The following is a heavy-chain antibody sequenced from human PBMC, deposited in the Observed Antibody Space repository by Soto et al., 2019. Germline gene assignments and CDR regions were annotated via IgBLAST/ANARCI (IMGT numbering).Heavy chain of an antibody. CDR1: GFTFSSYE. V-gene: IGHV3-48*03. Sequence: GGSLRLSCAASGFTFSSYEMNWVRQAPGKGLEWVSYISSSGSTIYYADSVKGRFTISRDNAKNSLYLRMNSLRAEDTAVYYCARLPWIIAAAGAHWFDPWGQGTLVTVSS. CDR2: ISSSGSTI. CDR3: ARLPWIIAAAGAHWFDP. D-gene: IGHD6-13*01. J-gene: IGHJ5*02.